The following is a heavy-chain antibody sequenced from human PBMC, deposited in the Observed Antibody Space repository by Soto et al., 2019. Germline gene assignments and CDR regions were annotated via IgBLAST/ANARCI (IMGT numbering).Heavy chain of an antibody. J-gene: IGHJ4*02. CDR2: IYYSGST. Sequence: RSLTCTVSGGSISSYYWSWIRQPPGKGLEWIGYIYYSGSTNYNPSLKSRVTISVDTSKNQFSLKLSSVTAADTAVYYCARVDGYSSGWYQGGYYFDYWGQGTLVTVSS. D-gene: IGHD6-19*01. CDR3: ARVDGYSSGWYQGGYYFDY. CDR1: GGSISSYY. V-gene: IGHV4-59*01.